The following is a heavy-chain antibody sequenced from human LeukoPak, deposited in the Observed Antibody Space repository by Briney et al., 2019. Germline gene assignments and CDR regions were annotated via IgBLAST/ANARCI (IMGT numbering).Heavy chain of an antibody. V-gene: IGHV4-34*01. D-gene: IGHD6-19*01. J-gene: IGHJ3*01. CDR3: ARGFPPGSGSRGSHAFDV. CDR1: EMSFSVYY. CDR2: INYGGST. Sequence: PSETLSLTCAVSEMSFSVYYWTLVRQSPGKGLEWIGEINYGGSTKYTPSLEGRGTILIDTSKNQFSLKLTSVTAADTAVYYCARGFPPGSGSRGSHAFDVWGQGTMVTVSS.